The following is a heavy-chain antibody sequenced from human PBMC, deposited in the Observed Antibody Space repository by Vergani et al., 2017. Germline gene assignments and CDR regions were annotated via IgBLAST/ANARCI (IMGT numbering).Heavy chain of an antibody. CDR2: INHSGST. J-gene: IGHJ6*02. CDR3: ASGRARDGMGV. Sequence: QVQLQQWGAGLLKPSETLSLTCAVYGGSFSGYYWSWIRQPPGKGLEWIGEINHSGSTNYNPSLKSRVTISVDTSKNQFSLKLSSVTAADTAVYYCASGRARDGMGVWGQGTTVTVSS. CDR1: GGSFSGYY. V-gene: IGHV4-34*01.